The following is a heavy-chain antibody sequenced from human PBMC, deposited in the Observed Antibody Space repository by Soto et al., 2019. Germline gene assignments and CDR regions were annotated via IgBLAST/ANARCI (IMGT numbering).Heavy chain of an antibody. Sequence: QVQLVQSGAEVKKPGSSVKVSCKASGGTFSSYTISWVRQAPGQGLEWMGRIIPILGIANYAQKFQGRVTITADKSTSTAYMELSSLRSEDTAVYYCARSRYFAWEDIDYWGQGTLVTVSS. V-gene: IGHV1-69*02. CDR2: IIPILGIA. D-gene: IGHD3-9*01. CDR3: ARSRYFAWEDIDY. J-gene: IGHJ4*02. CDR1: GGTFSSYT.